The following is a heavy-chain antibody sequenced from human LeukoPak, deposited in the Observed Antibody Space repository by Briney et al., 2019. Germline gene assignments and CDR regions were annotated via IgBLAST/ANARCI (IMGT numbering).Heavy chain of an antibody. CDR1: GFTFSAYW. V-gene: IGHV3-7*01. Sequence: GGSLRLSCTASGFTFSAYWMSWVRHAPGKGLDWVANIKQDGSEKYYVDSVKGRFTVSKDNARNSLFLQMNRLRTEDTAVYYCARGRISMVRGLIRVTHFDSWGQGTLATVSS. CDR3: ARGRISMVRGLIRVTHFDS. D-gene: IGHD3-10*01. CDR2: IKQDGSEK. J-gene: IGHJ4*02.